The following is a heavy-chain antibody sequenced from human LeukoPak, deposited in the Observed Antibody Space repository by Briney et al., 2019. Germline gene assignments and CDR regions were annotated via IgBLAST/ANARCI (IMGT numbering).Heavy chain of an antibody. CDR1: GATFNNYT. V-gene: IGHV1-69*02. CDR2: IIPRLNIE. D-gene: IGHD3/OR15-3a*01. J-gene: IGHJ4*02. CDR3: ATVILEMIFMGSAY. Sequence: ASVKVSCKASGATFNNYTISWVRQAPGQGLEWMGRIIPRLNIENYAQKFQDRVTITADKSTNTAYMELSSLRSEDTAVYYCATVILEMIFMGSAYWGQGTLVTVSS.